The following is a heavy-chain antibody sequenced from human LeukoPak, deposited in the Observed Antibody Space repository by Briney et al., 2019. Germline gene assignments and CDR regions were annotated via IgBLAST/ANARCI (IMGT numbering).Heavy chain of an antibody. CDR3: ARVVGGSSGWYRATAFYYFDY. V-gene: IGHV3-7*01. D-gene: IGHD6-19*01. Sequence: ETLSLTCAVYGGSFSGYYWSWVRQAPGKGLEWVANIKQDGSEKYYVDSVKGRFTISRDNAKNSLYLQMNSLRAEDTAVYYCARVVGGSSGWYRATAFYYFDYWGQGTLVTVSS. J-gene: IGHJ4*02. CDR2: IKQDGSEK. CDR1: GGSFSGYY.